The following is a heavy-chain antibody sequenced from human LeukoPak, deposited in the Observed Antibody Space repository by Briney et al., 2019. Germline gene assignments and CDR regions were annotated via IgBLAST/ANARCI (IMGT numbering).Heavy chain of an antibody. D-gene: IGHD3-3*01. CDR3: ARDPDFWSGFLI. Sequence: PSGTLSLTCTVSGDSISSGDYYWTWIRQQPGKGLEWIGHMSYSGSPDYNPSLKSRVTFSVDTSKNQFSLRLRSVTAADTAVYYCARDPDFWSGFLIWGQGTMVIVSS. V-gene: IGHV4-31*03. CDR2: MSYSGSP. J-gene: IGHJ3*02. CDR1: GDSISSGDYY.